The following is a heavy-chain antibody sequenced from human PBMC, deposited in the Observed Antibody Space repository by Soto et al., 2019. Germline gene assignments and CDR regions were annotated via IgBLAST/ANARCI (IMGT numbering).Heavy chain of an antibody. CDR1: GVSLSTGGVG. Sequence: QITLKESGPTLVKPTQTLTLTCNVSGVSLSTGGVGVGWIRQPPGKALEWLALIYWDDDQRSSPSLKSRLTIAKDTSKNQVVLTMTNMAPEDTATYYCAHMRAAKFDYWSQGTLVTVSS. CDR2: IYWDDDQ. CDR3: AHMRAAKFDY. V-gene: IGHV2-5*02. J-gene: IGHJ4*02. D-gene: IGHD2-15*01.